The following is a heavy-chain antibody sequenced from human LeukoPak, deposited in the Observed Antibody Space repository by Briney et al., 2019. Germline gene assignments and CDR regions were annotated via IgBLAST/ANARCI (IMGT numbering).Heavy chain of an antibody. J-gene: IGHJ6*02. CDR1: GLRFSSYW. CDR2: IKQDGREK. Sequence: GGSLRLSCAASGLRFSSYWMTWVRQAPGKGLEWVANIKQDGREKYYVDSAKGRFTISRDNAKNSLYLQMNSLRAEDTAVYYCARDWGAGSYYYYGMDVWGQGTTVTVSS. V-gene: IGHV3-7*04. CDR3: ARDWGAGSYYYYGMDV. D-gene: IGHD1-26*01.